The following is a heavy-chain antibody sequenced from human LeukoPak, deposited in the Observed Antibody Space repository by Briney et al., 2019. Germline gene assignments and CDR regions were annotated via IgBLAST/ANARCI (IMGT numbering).Heavy chain of an antibody. D-gene: IGHD1-7*01. CDR1: GVSISSGGYY. Sequence: SETLSLTCTVSGVSISSGGYYWSWVRQHPGKGLEWIGYIYYSGSTYYNPSLKSRLTISVDTSKNQFSLKLSSLTAADTAVYYCARADYNWNYVGLEAASGWFDPWGQGTLVTVSP. V-gene: IGHV4-31*03. CDR2: IYYSGST. CDR3: ARADYNWNYVGLEAASGWFDP. J-gene: IGHJ5*02.